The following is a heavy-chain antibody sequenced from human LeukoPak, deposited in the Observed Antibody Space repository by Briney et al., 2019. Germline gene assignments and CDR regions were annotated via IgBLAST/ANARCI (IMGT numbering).Heavy chain of an antibody. D-gene: IGHD2-15*01. V-gene: IGHV4-39*07. Sequence: KPSETLSLTCTVSGGSISSSSYYWDWIRQPPGKGLEWIGSIYYSGSTYYNPSLKSRVTISVDTSKNQFSLKLSSVTAADTAVYYCARGGFVVVVAARGSNWFDPWGQGTLVTVSS. J-gene: IGHJ5*02. CDR1: GGSISSSSYY. CDR3: ARGGFVVVVAARGSNWFDP. CDR2: IYYSGST.